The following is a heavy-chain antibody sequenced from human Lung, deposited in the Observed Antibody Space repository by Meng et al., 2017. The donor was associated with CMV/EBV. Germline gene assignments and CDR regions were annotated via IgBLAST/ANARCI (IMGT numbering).Heavy chain of an antibody. V-gene: IGHV3-49*04. CDR3: TREPYYYDSSGYYYGFDP. D-gene: IGHD3-22*01. J-gene: IGHJ5*02. CDR2: IRSKAYGGTT. CDR1: GFXFGDYA. Sequence: GGSXRLXCTASGFXFGDYAMSWVRQAPGKGLEWVGFIRSKAYGGTTEYAASVKGRFTISRDDSKSIAYLQMNSLKTEDTAVYYCTREPYYYDSSGYYYGFDPWXQGTXVTVSS.